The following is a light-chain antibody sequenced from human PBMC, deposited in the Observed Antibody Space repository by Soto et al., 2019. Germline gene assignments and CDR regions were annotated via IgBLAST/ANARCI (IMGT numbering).Light chain of an antibody. CDR2: WAS. CDR1: QSVLYSSNNKNY. CDR3: QQYYRTPLT. J-gene: IGKJ4*01. Sequence: DIVMTQSPDSLAVSLGERATINCKSSQSVLYSSNNKNYLAWYQQKPGQPPKLLIYWASTRESGVPDRFSDTGSGTDFTLIISSLQAEDVAVYYCQQYYRTPLTFGGGTKVEIK. V-gene: IGKV4-1*01.